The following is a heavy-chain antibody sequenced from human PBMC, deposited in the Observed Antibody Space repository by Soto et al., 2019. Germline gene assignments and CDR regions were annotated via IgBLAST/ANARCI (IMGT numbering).Heavy chain of an antibody. J-gene: IGHJ6*02. CDR1: GGTFSSYA. V-gene: IGHV1-69*13. CDR3: ARNEAVFGVVIPHYYYGMDV. CDR2: IIPIFGTA. Sequence: RASVKVSCKASGGTFSSYAISWVRQAPGQGLEWMGGIIPIFGTANYAQKFQGRVTITADESTSTAYMELSSLRSEDTAVYYCARNEAVFGVVIPHYYYGMDVWGQGTTVTVSS. D-gene: IGHD3-3*01.